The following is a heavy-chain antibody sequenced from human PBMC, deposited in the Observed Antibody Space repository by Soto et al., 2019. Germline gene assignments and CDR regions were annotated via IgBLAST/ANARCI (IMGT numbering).Heavy chain of an antibody. CDR3: ARDSTAFLFDY. D-gene: IGHD2-2*01. Sequence: PSETLSLTCSVSGDSVRSGSFYWSWIRQPPGRGLEWIGYIYYTGRTSYNPSLQNRVTISIDTSKNQFSLNLTSVTAADTAVYYCARDSTAFLFDYWGQGALVTVSS. V-gene: IGHV4-61*01. J-gene: IGHJ4*02. CDR2: IYYTGRT. CDR1: GDSVRSGSFY.